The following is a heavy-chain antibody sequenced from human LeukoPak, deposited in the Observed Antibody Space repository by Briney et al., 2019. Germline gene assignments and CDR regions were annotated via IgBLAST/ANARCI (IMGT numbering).Heavy chain of an antibody. CDR1: GFTFDDYA. Sequence: PPGGSLRLSCAASGFTFDDYAMHWVRQAPGKGLEWVSGISWNSGSIGYADSVKGRFTISRDNAKNSLYLQMDSLRGEDTAVYYCAREAYNSGPSRLDCWGQGTLVTVSS. D-gene: IGHD5-18*01. V-gene: IGHV3-9*01. CDR2: ISWNSGSI. J-gene: IGHJ4*02. CDR3: AREAYNSGPSRLDC.